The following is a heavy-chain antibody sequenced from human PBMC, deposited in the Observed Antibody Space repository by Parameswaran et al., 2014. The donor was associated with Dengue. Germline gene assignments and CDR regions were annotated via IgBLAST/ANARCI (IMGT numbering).Heavy chain of an antibody. J-gene: IGHJ4*02. Sequence: WIRQPQGRGWSGVSVIYSGGSTYYADSVKGRFTISRDNSKNTLYLQMNSLRAEDTAVYYCARGVVDPFESDFDYWGQGTLVTVSS. V-gene: IGHV3-53*01. CDR2: IYSGGST. D-gene: IGHD2-15*01. CDR3: ARGVVDPFESDFDY.